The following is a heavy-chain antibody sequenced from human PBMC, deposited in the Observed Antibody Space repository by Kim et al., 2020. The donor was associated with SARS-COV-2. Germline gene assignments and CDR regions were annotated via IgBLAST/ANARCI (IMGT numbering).Heavy chain of an antibody. V-gene: IGHV4-34*01. Sequence: KSRVTISVDTSKNQFSLKLSSVTAADTAVYYCARAHIVVVPAAITRYFDLWGRGTLVTVSS. J-gene: IGHJ2*01. D-gene: IGHD2-2*01. CDR3: ARAHIVVVPAAITRYFDL.